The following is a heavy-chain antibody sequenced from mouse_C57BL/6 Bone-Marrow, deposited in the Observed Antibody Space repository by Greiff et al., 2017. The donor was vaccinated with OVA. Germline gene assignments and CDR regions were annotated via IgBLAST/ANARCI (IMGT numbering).Heavy chain of an antibody. J-gene: IGHJ2*01. D-gene: IGHD1-1*01. CDR3: AICYYYGSSYLDY. Sequence: QVHVKQPGAELVKPGASVKVSCKASGYTFTSYWMHWVKQRPGQGLEWIGRIHPSDNDTNYNQKFKGKATLTVDKSSSTAYMQLSSLTSADSAVYYCAICYYYGSSYLDYWGQGTTLTVSS. V-gene: IGHV1-74*01. CDR2: IHPSDNDT. CDR1: GYTFTSYW.